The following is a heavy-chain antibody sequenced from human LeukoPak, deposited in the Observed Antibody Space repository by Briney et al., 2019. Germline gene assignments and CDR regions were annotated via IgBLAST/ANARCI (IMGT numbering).Heavy chain of an antibody. CDR1: GYTFTGYD. D-gene: IGHD5-18*01. CDR3: ARDGESAMGYY. V-gene: IGHV1-2*02. Sequence: ASVKVSCNASGYTFTGYDMHWVRQAPGQGLEWMGWINPNSGGTKYAQKFQGRVTMTRDTSISTAYMELSRLRSDDTAVYYCARDGESAMGYYWGQGTLVTVSS. J-gene: IGHJ4*02. CDR2: INPNSGGT.